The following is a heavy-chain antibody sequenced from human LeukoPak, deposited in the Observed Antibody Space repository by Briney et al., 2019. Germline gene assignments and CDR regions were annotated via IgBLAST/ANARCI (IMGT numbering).Heavy chain of an antibody. CDR3: ARLCGGDCYIYYYYGMDV. J-gene: IGHJ6*02. CDR2: ISYDGSNK. Sequence: GRSLRLSCAASGFTFRSYAMHWVRQAPGKGLEWVAVISYDGSNKYYADSVKGRFTISRDNSKNTLYLQMNSLRAEDTAVYYCARLCGGDCYIYYYYGMDVWGQGTTVTVSS. CDR1: GFTFRSYA. D-gene: IGHD2-21*02. V-gene: IGHV3-30-3*01.